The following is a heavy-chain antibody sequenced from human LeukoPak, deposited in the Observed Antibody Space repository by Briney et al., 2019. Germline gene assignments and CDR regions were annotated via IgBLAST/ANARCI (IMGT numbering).Heavy chain of an antibody. J-gene: IGHJ6*03. CDR1: GGSITSYY. Sequence: SETLSLTCTVSGGSITSYYWSWIRQPAGKGLEWIGRIYTSGSTNYNPSLKSRVTMSVDTSKNQFSLNLSSVTAADTAVYYCARSRFDYYYYMDVWGKGTTVTVSS. CDR2: IYTSGST. D-gene: IGHD3-3*01. V-gene: IGHV4-4*07. CDR3: ARSRFDYYYYMDV.